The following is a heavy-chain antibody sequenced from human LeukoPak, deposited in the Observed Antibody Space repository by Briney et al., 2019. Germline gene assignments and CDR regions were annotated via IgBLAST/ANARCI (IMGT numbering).Heavy chain of an antibody. D-gene: IGHD2-2*01. CDR2: TYYRSKWYN. CDR1: GDSVSSNSAA. V-gene: IGHV6-1*01. CDR3: ARGVPADCSSTSCYVSYFDY. J-gene: IGHJ4*02. Sequence: SQTLSLTCAISGDSVSSNSAAWNWIRQSPSRGLEWLGRTYYRSKWYNDYAVSVKSRITINPDTSKNQFSLKLSSVTAADTAVYYCARGVPADCSSTSCYVSYFDYWGQGTLVTVSS.